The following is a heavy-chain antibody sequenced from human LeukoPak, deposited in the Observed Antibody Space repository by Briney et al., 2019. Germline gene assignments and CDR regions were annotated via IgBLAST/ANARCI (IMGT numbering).Heavy chain of an antibody. CDR3: ARLGRDSGYDYWFDP. D-gene: IGHD5-12*01. CDR1: GYTFTSYG. V-gene: IGHV1-18*01. CDR2: ISAYNGNT. Sequence: ASVKVSCKASGYTFTSYGISWVRQAPGQRLEWMGWISAYNGNTNYAQKLRGRVTMTTDTSTSTAYMELRSLRSDDTAVYYCARLGRDSGYDYWFDPWGQGTLVTVSS. J-gene: IGHJ5*02.